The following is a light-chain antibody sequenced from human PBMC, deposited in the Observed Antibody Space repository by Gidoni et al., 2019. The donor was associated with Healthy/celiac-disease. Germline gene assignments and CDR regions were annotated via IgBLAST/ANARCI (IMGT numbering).Light chain of an antibody. CDR2: GAS. CDR1: QSISSSQ. CDR3: QHLGN. V-gene: IGKV3-20*01. J-gene: IGKJ4*01. Sequence: EMVLTQSPGTLSLSPGQSATLSCRASQSISSSQFAWYRQNPGQAPRPLMYGASSRATGIPDRVSGSGSGLDFTLTISRLEPEDFAVYSCQHLGNFGGGTKVE.